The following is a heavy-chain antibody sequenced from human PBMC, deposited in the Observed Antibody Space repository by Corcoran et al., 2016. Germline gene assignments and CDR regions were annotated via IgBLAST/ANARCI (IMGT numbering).Heavy chain of an antibody. V-gene: IGHV1-69*01. Sequence: QVQLVQSGAEVKKPGSSVKVSCKASGGTFSSYAIRWVRQAPGQGLEWMGGIIPIFGTANYAQKFQGRVTITADESTSTAYMELSSLRAEDTAVSYWATAQGFGAGWVDPWGQGTLVTVSS. CDR3: ATAQGFGAGWVDP. J-gene: IGHJ5*02. CDR1: GGTFSSYA. D-gene: IGHD3-16*01. CDR2: IIPIFGTA.